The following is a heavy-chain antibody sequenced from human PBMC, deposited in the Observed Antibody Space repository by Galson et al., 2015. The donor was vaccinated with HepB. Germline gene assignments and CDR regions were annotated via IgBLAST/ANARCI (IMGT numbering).Heavy chain of an antibody. D-gene: IGHD2-15*01. CDR3: AKDMSCSGGSCVDQHYYYYYGMDV. J-gene: IGHJ6*02. CDR2: ISWDGGST. Sequence: SLRLSCAASGFTFDDYAMHWVRQAPGKGLEWVSLISWDGGSTYYADSVKGRFTISRDNSNNSLYLQMNSLRAEDTALYYCAKDMSCSGGSCVDQHYYYYYGMDVWGQGTTVTVSS. CDR1: GFTFDDYA. V-gene: IGHV3-43D*03.